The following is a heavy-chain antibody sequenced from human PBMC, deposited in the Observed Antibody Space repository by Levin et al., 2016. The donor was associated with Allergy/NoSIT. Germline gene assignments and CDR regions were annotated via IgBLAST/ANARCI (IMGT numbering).Heavy chain of an antibody. D-gene: IGHD2-2*01. CDR1: GYSFVSYW. Sequence: GESLKISCKGSGYSFVSYWIGWVRQTSGKGLEWMGSIYPDDSDTTYSPSFQGQVTISADTSIRTSFLQWSSLKASDTAIYYCARHRTTDMRGFHNHFYGLDVWGQGTAVTVS. V-gene: IGHV5-51*01. CDR3: ARHRTTDMRGFHNHFYGLDV. J-gene: IGHJ6*02. CDR2: IYPDDSDT.